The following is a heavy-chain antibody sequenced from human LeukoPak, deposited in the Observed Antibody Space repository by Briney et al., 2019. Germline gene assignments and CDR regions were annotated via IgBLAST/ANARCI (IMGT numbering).Heavy chain of an antibody. J-gene: IGHJ4*02. CDR2: MNPNSGNI. Sequence: ASVKVSCKASGYTFTSYDINWVRQATGQGLEWMGWMNPNSGNIGYAQKFQGRVTMTRNTSISTAYMELSSLRSEDTAVYYCARAGGSYGTFDYWGQGTLVTVSS. V-gene: IGHV1-8*01. D-gene: IGHD1-26*01. CDR1: GYTFTSYD. CDR3: ARAGGSYGTFDY.